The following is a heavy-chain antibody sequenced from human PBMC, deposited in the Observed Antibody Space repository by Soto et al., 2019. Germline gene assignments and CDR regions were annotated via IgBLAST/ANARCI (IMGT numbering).Heavy chain of an antibody. J-gene: IGHJ4*02. CDR3: ARDKITGLFDF. CDR2: IYYGGGT. V-gene: IGHV4-59*01. CDR1: GGSISSYY. Sequence: SETLSLTCTVSGGSISSYYWNVIRQPPGKGLEWIGDIYYGGGTNYNPSLKSRVTLSVDTSKNQLSLKLTSVTAADKDVYYCARDKITGLFDFWGQGTLVSVSS. D-gene: IGHD2-8*02.